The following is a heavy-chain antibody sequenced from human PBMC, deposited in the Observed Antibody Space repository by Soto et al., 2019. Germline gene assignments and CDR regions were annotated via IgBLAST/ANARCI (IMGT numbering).Heavy chain of an antibody. CDR3: AAVQGGGATFHF. Sequence: SVKVSCKASGLTFSSSAVHWVRQARRHRLEWIGWIVVGSGRTDYAQKFQERLTITRDMSTSTAYMELSSLRLEDTAVYYCAAVQGGGATFHFWGQGSLVTVSS. J-gene: IGHJ4*02. V-gene: IGHV1-58*01. D-gene: IGHD1-26*01. CDR2: IVVGSGRT. CDR1: GLTFSSSA.